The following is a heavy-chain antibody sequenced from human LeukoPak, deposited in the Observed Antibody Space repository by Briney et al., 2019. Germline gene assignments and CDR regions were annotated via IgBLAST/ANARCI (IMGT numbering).Heavy chain of an antibody. D-gene: IGHD2-15*01. CDR2: ISGSGGST. Sequence: GASLRLSCAASGFTFSIYAMSWVRQAPGKGLEWVSAISGSGGSTYYADSVKGRFTISRDNSKNTLYLQMNSLRAEDTAVYYCANFYCSGGSCYSWGQGTLVTVSS. CDR1: GFTFSIYA. CDR3: ANFYCSGGSCYS. V-gene: IGHV3-23*01. J-gene: IGHJ4*02.